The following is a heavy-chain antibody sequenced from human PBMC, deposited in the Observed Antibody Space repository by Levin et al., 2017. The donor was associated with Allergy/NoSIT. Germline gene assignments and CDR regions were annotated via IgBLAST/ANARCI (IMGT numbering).Heavy chain of an antibody. CDR3: AGSMRGPTTPYFSDGMDV. D-gene: IGHD2/OR15-2a*01. CDR1: GYSISSGYY. J-gene: IGHJ6*02. CDR2: IYHSGTT. Sequence: SETLSLTCAVSGYSISSGYYWGWIRQPPGKGLEWIGNIYHSGTTYYNPSLKSRVTISVDTSKYLFSLSLASVTAADSAVYYCAGSMRGPTTPYFSDGMDVWGQGTTVT. V-gene: IGHV4-38-2*01.